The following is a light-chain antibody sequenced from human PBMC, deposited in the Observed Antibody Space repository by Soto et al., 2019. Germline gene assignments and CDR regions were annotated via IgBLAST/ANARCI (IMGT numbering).Light chain of an antibody. J-gene: IGKJ1*01. Sequence: IVFAQSPGTLSLSPWERGTLSCMASQIISDTLAWYQQKPGQAPRLLIHGASTRATGFPARFSGSGSGTDFTLTISRLEPEDFAVYYCQQYGNSPQTFGQGTKVDI. CDR1: QIISDT. CDR3: QQYGNSPQT. V-gene: IGKV3-20*01. CDR2: GAS.